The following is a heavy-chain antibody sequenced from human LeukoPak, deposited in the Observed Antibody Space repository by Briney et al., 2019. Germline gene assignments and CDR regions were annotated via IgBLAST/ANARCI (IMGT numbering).Heavy chain of an antibody. D-gene: IGHD3-9*01. CDR1: GYTFTSYG. Sequence: ASVKVSCKASGYTFTSYGISWVRQAPGQGLEWMGWISAYNGNTNYAQKLQGRATLTTDTSTSTAYMELRSLRSDDTAVYYCARTWSDYDILTGSYTGPFDYWGQGTLVTVSS. CDR2: ISAYNGNT. CDR3: ARTWSDYDILTGSYTGPFDY. V-gene: IGHV1-18*01. J-gene: IGHJ4*02.